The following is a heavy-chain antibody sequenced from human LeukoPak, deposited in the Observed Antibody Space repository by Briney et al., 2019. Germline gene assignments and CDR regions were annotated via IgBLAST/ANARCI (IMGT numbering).Heavy chain of an antibody. Sequence: SETLSLTCAVSGGSISSGGYSWSWIRQPLGKGLEWIGYIYHSGSTYYNPSLKSRVTISVDRSKNQFSLKLSSVTAADTAVYYCARGGYCSSTSCYTRGPNWFDPWGQGTLVTVSS. J-gene: IGHJ5*02. V-gene: IGHV4-30-2*01. CDR1: GGSISSGGYS. CDR2: IYHSGST. CDR3: ARGGYCSSTSCYTRGPNWFDP. D-gene: IGHD2-2*02.